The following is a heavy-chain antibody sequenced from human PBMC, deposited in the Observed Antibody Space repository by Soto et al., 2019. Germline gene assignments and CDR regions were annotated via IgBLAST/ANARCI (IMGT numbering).Heavy chain of an antibody. V-gene: IGHV3-33*01. CDR3: ARGKEGYSY. CDR2: IWSDGTNK. Sequence: QVQLVESGGGVVQPGRSLRLSCEASGFTFSSYGMHWVRQAPGKGLEWVALIWSDGTNKYYADSVKGRFTISRDNSKNTLDLQMNTLRTEDTAVYYCARGKEGYSYWGQGTLVTVSS. D-gene: IGHD2-15*01. CDR1: GFTFSSYG. J-gene: IGHJ4*02.